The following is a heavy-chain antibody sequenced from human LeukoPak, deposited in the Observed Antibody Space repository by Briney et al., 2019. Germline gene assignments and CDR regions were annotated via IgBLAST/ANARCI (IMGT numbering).Heavy chain of an antibody. D-gene: IGHD3-22*01. V-gene: IGHV4-59*08. CDR1: GGSIRTYH. J-gene: IGHJ4*02. CDR3: ARLEYYDSSAYLYY. Sequence: SETLSLTCTVPGGSIRTYHWSWIRHHPGKGLEYIGYIYDSGSTNYNPSLKGRVTISVDTSKKQFSLKLSSVTAADTAVYYCARLEYYDSSAYLYYWGQGTLVSVSS. CDR2: IYDSGST.